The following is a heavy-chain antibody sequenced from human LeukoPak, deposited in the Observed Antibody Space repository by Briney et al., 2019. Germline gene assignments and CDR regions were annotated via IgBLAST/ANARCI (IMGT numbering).Heavy chain of an antibody. CDR1: GGSISNSTYY. V-gene: IGHV4-39*07. Sequence: TSETLSLTCTVSGGSISNSTYYWGWIRQPPGKGLEWIGEIYHSGSTNYNPSLKSRVTISVDKSKNQFSLKLSSVTAADTAVYYCASIQHRGPYFDYWGQGTLVTVSS. CDR2: IYHSGST. CDR3: ASIQHRGPYFDY. D-gene: IGHD1-26*01. J-gene: IGHJ4*02.